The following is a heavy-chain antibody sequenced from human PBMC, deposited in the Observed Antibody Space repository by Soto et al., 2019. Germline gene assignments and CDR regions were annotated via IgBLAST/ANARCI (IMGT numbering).Heavy chain of an antibody. J-gene: IGHJ4*02. CDR2: ISGSGDST. CDR3: AKGGFGSSSSPYYFDY. V-gene: IGHV3-23*01. CDR1: GFTFSSYA. Sequence: GGSLRLSCAASGFTFSSYAMSWVRQAPGKGLEWVSAISGSGDSTYYADSVKGRFTISRDNSKNTLYLQMNSLRAEDTAVYYCAKGGFGSSSSPYYFDYWRQGTLVTVSS. D-gene: IGHD6-6*01.